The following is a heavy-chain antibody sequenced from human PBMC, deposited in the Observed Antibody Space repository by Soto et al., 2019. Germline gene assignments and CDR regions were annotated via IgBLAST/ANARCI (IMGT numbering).Heavy chain of an antibody. Sequence: SETLSLTCAVYGGSFSGYYWSWIRQPPGKGLEWIGEINHSGSTNYNPSLKSRVTISVDTSKNQFSLKLSSVTAADTAVYYCARVEQWLANKTNWFDPWGQGTLVTVSS. CDR1: GGSFSGYY. V-gene: IGHV4-34*01. CDR2: INHSGST. CDR3: ARVEQWLANKTNWFDP. J-gene: IGHJ5*02. D-gene: IGHD6-19*01.